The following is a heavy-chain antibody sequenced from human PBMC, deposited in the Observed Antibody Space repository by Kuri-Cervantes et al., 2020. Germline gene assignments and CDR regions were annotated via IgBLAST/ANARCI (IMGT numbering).Heavy chain of an antibody. D-gene: IGHD3-3*01. Sequence: SCTVSGGSISSGDYYWSWIRQPPGKGLEWIGYIYYSGSTYYNSSLKSRVTISVDTSKNQFSLKLSSVTAADTAVYYCARVGDFWSGLHDYWGQGTLVTVSS. CDR1: GGSISSGDYY. CDR3: ARVGDFWSGLHDY. CDR2: IYYSGST. V-gene: IGHV4-30-4*01. J-gene: IGHJ4*02.